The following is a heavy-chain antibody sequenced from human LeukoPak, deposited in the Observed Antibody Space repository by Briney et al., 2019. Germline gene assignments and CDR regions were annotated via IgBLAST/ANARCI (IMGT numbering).Heavy chain of an antibody. Sequence: PSETLSLTCTVSGGSISSYYWSWIRQPPGKGLEWIGSIYYSGSTYYNPSLKSRVTISVDTSKNQFSLKLSSVTAADTAVYYCASGKEPYYYDSSGYFTYWGQGTLVTVSS. CDR2: IYYSGST. CDR3: ASGKEPYYYDSSGYFTY. V-gene: IGHV4-39*01. D-gene: IGHD3-22*01. CDR1: GGSISSYY. J-gene: IGHJ4*02.